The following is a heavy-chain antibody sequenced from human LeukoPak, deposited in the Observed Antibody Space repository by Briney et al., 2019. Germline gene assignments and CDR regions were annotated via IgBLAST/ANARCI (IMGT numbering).Heavy chain of an antibody. V-gene: IGHV4-59*08. J-gene: IGHJ4*02. Sequence: PSETLSLTCTVSGGSLSSYYWSWIRQPPGKGLEWIGYIYYSGSTNYNPSLKSRVTISVDTSKNQFSLKLSSVTAADTAVYYCARNRDGYNSFDYWGQGTLVTVSS. CDR2: IYYSGST. CDR1: GGSLSSYY. D-gene: IGHD5-24*01. CDR3: ARNRDGYNSFDY.